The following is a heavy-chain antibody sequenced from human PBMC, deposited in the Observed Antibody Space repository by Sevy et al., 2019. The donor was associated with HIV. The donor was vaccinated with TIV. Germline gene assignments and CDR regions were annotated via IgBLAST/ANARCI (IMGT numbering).Heavy chain of an antibody. J-gene: IGHJ6*02. CDR1: GYTFTGYD. V-gene: IGHV1-8*01. Sequence: ASMKVSCKASGYTFTGYDINCVRQATGQGLEWMGWMNPNSGNTGYAQKFQGRVTMTRNTSISTAYMELSSLRSEDTAVYYCARVTMVRGVGYYYYGTDVWGQGTTVTVSS. CDR2: MNPNSGNT. CDR3: ARVTMVRGVGYYYYGTDV. D-gene: IGHD3-10*01.